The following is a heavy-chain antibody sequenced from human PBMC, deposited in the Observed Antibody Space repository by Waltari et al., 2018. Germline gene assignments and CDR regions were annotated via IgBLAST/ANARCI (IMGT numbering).Heavy chain of an antibody. V-gene: IGHV4-39*01. Sequence: QLQLQESGPGLVKPSETLSLTCTVSGGSISSSSYYWGWIRPPPGKGLEWIGSIYYSGSTYYNPSLKSRVTISVDTSKNQFSLKLSSVTAADTAVYYCARHGSSVAAAGTDYYYYMDVWGKGTTVTVSS. CDR2: IYYSGST. J-gene: IGHJ6*03. CDR3: ARHGSSVAAAGTDYYYYMDV. CDR1: GGSISSSSYY. D-gene: IGHD6-13*01.